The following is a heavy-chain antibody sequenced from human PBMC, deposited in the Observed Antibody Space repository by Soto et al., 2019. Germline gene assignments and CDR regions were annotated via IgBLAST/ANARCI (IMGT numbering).Heavy chain of an antibody. J-gene: IGHJ3*02. CDR2: ISYDGSNT. CDR1: GFTFSSYA. CDR3: ARELRESCTGRMCSTRDAFDI. V-gene: IGHV3-30-3*01. Sequence: VQLVESGGGLVQPGGSLRLSCAASGFTFSSYAMHWVRQAPGKGLEWVAVISYDGSNTYYADSVKGRFTIFRDNSKNTLYVQLNSLRAEDTAVYYCARELRESCTGRMCSTRDAFDIWGQGTMVTVSS. D-gene: IGHD2-8*02.